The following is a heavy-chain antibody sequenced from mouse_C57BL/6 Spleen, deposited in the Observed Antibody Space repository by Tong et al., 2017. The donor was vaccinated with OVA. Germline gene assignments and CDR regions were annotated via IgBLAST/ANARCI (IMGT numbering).Heavy chain of an antibody. CDR1: GYAFTNYL. CDR2: ILPGSGST. Sequence: VQLQESGAELVRPGTSVKVSCKASGYAFTNYLIEWVKQRPGHGLEWIGEILPGSGSTNYNEKFKGKATFTADTSSNTAYMQLSSLTTEDSAIYYCARDNSFAYWGQGTLVTVSA. V-gene: IGHV1-9*01. J-gene: IGHJ3*01. D-gene: IGHD1-3*01. CDR3: ARDNSFAY.